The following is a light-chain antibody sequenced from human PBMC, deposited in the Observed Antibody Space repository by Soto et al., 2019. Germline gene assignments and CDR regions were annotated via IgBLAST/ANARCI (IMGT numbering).Light chain of an antibody. CDR1: RGRSDYA. CDR3: QTWGAGIHV. Sequence: QTVVTQSPSASASRGASVRLTCTLSRGRSDYAIAWHQQQPNKGPRYLMKVTSDGSHTNGDGVSDRFSGSSSGTERHLTISSLQSEDEGDYYCQTWGAGIHVFGGGTKLTVL. CDR2: VTSDGSH. J-gene: IGLJ1*01. V-gene: IGLV4-69*01.